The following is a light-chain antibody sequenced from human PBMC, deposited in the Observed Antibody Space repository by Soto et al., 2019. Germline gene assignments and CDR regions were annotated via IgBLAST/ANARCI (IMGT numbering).Light chain of an antibody. CDR3: SSYTSSSTRV. CDR1: SSDVGDYHY. V-gene: IGLV2-14*01. Sequence: QSALTQPASVSGSPGQSITISCTGTSSDVGDYHYVSWYQQPPGKAPKLMIFDVSNRPSGVSNRFSGSKSGNTASLTISGLQAEDEADYYCSSYTSSSTRVFGTGTKVTVL. CDR2: DVS. J-gene: IGLJ1*01.